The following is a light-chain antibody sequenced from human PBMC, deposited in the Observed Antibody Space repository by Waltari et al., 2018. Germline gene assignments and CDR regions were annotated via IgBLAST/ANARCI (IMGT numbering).Light chain of an antibody. J-gene: IGLJ3*02. CDR1: SGHYSNV. CDR2: VNSDGSH. CDR3: RTGGHGTWV. Sequence: QLVLTQSPSASASLSAPLTLTCPLSSGHYSNVIAGLQQLPEKGPRYLMTVNSDGSHSRGNEVPDRFSDSSSGAERYLTSSSLESEDEADYYCRTGGHGTWVFGGGTKLTVL. V-gene: IGLV4-69*01.